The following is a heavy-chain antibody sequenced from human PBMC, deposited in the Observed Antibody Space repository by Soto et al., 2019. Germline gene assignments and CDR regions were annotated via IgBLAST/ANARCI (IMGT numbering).Heavy chain of an antibody. V-gene: IGHV3-7*04. CDR3: AREVSRSWYFYFDY. D-gene: IGHD6-13*01. J-gene: IGHJ4*02. CDR1: GFTFSSYW. CDR2: IKQDGSEK. Sequence: EVQLVESGGGLVQPGGSLRLSCAASGFTFSSYWMSWVRQAPGKGLEWVANIKQDGSEKYYVDSVKGRFTISRDNAKNSLYLQMNSLRAEDTAVYYCAREVSRSWYFYFDYWGQGTLVTVSS.